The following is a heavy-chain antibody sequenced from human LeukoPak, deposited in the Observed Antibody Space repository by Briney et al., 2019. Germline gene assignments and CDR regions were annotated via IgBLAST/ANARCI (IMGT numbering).Heavy chain of an antibody. CDR1: EFTFGDHA. J-gene: IGHJ6*02. CDR2: IRNEAFGGST. D-gene: IGHD5-12*01. V-gene: IGHV3-49*04. CDR3: TRGGIVATIGYGMDV. Sequence: GGSLRLSRRGSEFTFGDHALSWVRQAPGKGLEWVGLIRNEAFGGSTEYAASVEGRFSISRDNSKSIAYLQMNSLQTEDTAVYYCTRGGIVATIGYGMDVWGQGTTVTVSS.